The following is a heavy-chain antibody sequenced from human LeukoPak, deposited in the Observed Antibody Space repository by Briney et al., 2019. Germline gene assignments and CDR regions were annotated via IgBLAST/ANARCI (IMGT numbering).Heavy chain of an antibody. Sequence: GGSLRLSCAASGFTVSSNYMSWVRQAPGKGLEWVAYIKQDGSEKYYVDSVKGRFTISRDNAKNSLYLQMNSLRAEDAAVYYCAKDWGLRLGELSLRGVDYWGQGTLVTVSS. CDR1: GFTVSSNY. D-gene: IGHD3-16*02. J-gene: IGHJ4*02. V-gene: IGHV3-7*01. CDR2: IKQDGSEK. CDR3: AKDWGLRLGELSLRGVDY.